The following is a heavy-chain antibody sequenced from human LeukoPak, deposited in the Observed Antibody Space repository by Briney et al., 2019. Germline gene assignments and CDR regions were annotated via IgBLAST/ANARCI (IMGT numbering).Heavy chain of an antibody. CDR3: ARSYYDILTGYYSDAFDI. J-gene: IGHJ3*02. V-gene: IGHV3-48*03. CDR2: ISSSGSTI. D-gene: IGHD3-9*01. CDR1: GFTFSSYE. Sequence: PGGSLRLSCAASGFTFSSYEMNWVRQAPGKGLEWVSYISSSGSTIYYADSVKGRFTISRDNSKNTLYLQMNSLRAEDTAVYYCARSYYDILTGYYSDAFDIWGQGTMVTVSS.